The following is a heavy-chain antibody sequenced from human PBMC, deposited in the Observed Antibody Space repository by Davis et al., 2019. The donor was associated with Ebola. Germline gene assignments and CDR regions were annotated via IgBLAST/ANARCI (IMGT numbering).Heavy chain of an antibody. Sequence: ASVKVSCKASGYTFTSYAMHWVRQAPGQRLEWMGWINAGNGNTKYSQKFQGRVTITADESTSTAYMELSSLRSEDTAVYYCAGSRLGYYYGMDVWGQGTTVTVSS. V-gene: IGHV1-3*01. CDR1: GYTFTSYA. CDR2: INAGNGNT. CDR3: AGSRLGYYYGMDV. D-gene: IGHD1-26*01. J-gene: IGHJ6*02.